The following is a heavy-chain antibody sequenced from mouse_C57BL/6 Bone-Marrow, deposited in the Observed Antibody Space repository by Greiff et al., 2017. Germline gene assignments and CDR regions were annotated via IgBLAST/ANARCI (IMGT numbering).Heavy chain of an antibody. CDR3: SNSGSDYYSVDY. Sequence: VQRVESGAELVKPGASVKISWKASGYAFSSYWMNWVKQRPGKGLEWIGQIYPGDGDTNYNGKFKGKATLTADKSSSTAYMQLSSLTSEDSAVYFCSNSGSDYYSVDYWGQGTSVTVSS. CDR2: IYPGDGDT. V-gene: IGHV1-80*01. CDR1: GYAFSSYW. J-gene: IGHJ4*01. D-gene: IGHD1-1*01.